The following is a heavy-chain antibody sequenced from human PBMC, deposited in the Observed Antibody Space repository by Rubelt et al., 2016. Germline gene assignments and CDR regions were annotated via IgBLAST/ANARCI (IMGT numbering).Heavy chain of an antibody. D-gene: IGHD1-26*01. CDR3: ARRRRYSCSSYWYFDL. J-gene: IGHJ2*01. V-gene: IGHV4-34*01. CDR2: INHSGST. Sequence: QVQLQQWGAGLLKPSETLSLTCAVYGGSFSGYYWSWIRQPPGKGLEWIGEINHSGSTNYNPSLKSRVTISVDTATNQFSLKLSSVTAAATAVYYCARRRRYSCSSYWYFDLWGRGTLVTVSS. CDR1: GGSFSGYY.